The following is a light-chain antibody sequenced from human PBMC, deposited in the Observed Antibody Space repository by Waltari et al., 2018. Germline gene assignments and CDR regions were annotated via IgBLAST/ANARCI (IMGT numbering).Light chain of an antibody. V-gene: IGLV2-14*03. Sequence: QSALTQPASVSGSPGQSITISCTGTSSDVGGYNYVSWYQQHPDKAPKLMIYDVSDRPSGVSNRFSGSKSGNTASLTISGLQTEDEADYYCTSYTTTSPLVFGTGTRVTVL. CDR1: SSDVGGYNY. J-gene: IGLJ1*01. CDR3: TSYTTTSPLV. CDR2: DVS.